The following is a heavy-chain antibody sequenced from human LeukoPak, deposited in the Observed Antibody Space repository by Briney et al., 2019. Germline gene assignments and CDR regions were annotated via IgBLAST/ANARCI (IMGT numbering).Heavy chain of an antibody. CDR1: GRSISSYY. CDR2: VYYSGST. D-gene: IGHD6-13*01. V-gene: IGHV4-59*13. Sequence: SETLSLTYPVSGRSISSYYWSWIRQYPGKGLEWIGYVYYSGSTNYNPSLKSRITISVDTSKNQFSLKLSSVTAADTAVYYCARHAAPGRPYFDYWGQGTLVTVSS. J-gene: IGHJ4*02. CDR3: ARHAAPGRPYFDY.